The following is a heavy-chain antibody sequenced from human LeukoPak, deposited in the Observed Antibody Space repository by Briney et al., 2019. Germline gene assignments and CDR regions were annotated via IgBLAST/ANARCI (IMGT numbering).Heavy chain of an antibody. D-gene: IGHD3-10*01. CDR3: ARVWVWFGELDAFDI. CDR2: TYYRSKWYN. J-gene: IGHJ3*02. Sequence: SQTLSLTCAISGDSVSSNSAAWNWIRQSPSRGLEWLGRTYYRSKWYNDYAVSVKSRTTINPDTSKNQFSLQVNSVTPEVTAVYYCARVWVWFGELDAFDIWGQGTMVTVSS. CDR1: GDSVSSNSAA. V-gene: IGHV6-1*01.